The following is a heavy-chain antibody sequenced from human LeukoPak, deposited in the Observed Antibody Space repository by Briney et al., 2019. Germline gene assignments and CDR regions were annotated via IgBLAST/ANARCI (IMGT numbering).Heavy chain of an antibody. CDR2: IKPDGSEK. CDR1: GFTFSSYW. V-gene: IGHV3-7*01. D-gene: IGHD4-17*01. J-gene: IGHJ3*02. CDR3: ARGDFNDYGDYVDAFEI. Sequence: GGSLRLSCAASGFTFSSYWMSWVRQAPGKGLEWEANIKPDGSEKYCVDSVKGRFTISGDNAKKSLYLQMNSLRAEDTAVYYCARGDFNDYGDYVDAFEIWGQGTMVTVSA.